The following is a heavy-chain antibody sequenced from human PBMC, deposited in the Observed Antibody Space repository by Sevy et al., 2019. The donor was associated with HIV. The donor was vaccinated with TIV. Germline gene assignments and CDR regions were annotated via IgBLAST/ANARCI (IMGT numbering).Heavy chain of an antibody. CDR3: AKGPVLYRHSSSWYRIISEYFQH. CDR1: GVTVNSDY. Sequence: GGSLRLSCAASGVTVNSDYMSWVRQAPGKGLEWVSAISGSGGSTYYADSVKRRFTISRDNSKNTLYLQMNILSAEETAVYYCAKGPVLYRHSSSWYRIISEYFQHWGQGTLVTVSS. CDR2: ISGSGGST. V-gene: IGHV3-23*01. D-gene: IGHD6-13*01. J-gene: IGHJ1*01.